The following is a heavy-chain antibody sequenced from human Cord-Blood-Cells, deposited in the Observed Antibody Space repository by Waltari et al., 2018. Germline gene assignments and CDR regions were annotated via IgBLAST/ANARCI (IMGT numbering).Heavy chain of an antibody. CDR1: GFTLSSYA. J-gene: IGHJ4*02. Sequence: QVQLVESGGGVVQPGRSLRLSCAASGFTLSSYAMHWVRQAPGKGLEWVAVISYDGSNKYYADSVKGRFTISRDNSKNTLYLQMNSLRAEDTAVYYCARAMTTVTTYWGQGTLVTVSS. CDR2: ISYDGSNK. V-gene: IGHV3-30-3*01. D-gene: IGHD4-17*01. CDR3: ARAMTTVTTY.